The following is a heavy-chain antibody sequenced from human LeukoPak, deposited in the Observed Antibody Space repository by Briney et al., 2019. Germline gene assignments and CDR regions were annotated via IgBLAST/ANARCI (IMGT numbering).Heavy chain of an antibody. Sequence: GGSLRPSCAASGFTFSRYAMSWVRQAPGKGLEWVSYINTDSSDIHYADSVKGRFTISRDNARNTLYLQLSSLRAEDSAVYYCARDTFQPGLIDSWGQGTLVTVSS. CDR3: ARDTFQPGLIDS. J-gene: IGHJ4*02. CDR1: GFTFSRYA. D-gene: IGHD2-2*01. CDR2: INTDSSDI. V-gene: IGHV3-21*05.